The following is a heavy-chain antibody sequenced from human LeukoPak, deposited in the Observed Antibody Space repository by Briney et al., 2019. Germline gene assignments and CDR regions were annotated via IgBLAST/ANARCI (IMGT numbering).Heavy chain of an antibody. J-gene: IGHJ4*02. CDR1: GFTFSSYA. D-gene: IGHD4-11*01. V-gene: IGHV3-30*04. Sequence: GGSLRLSCAASGFTFSSYAMHWVRQAPGKGLEWVAVISYDGSNKYYADSVKGRFTISRDNSKNTLYLQMNSLRAEDTAVYYCARACVARSTTTDLDYWGQGTLVTVSS. CDR2: ISYDGSNK. CDR3: ARACVARSTTTDLDY.